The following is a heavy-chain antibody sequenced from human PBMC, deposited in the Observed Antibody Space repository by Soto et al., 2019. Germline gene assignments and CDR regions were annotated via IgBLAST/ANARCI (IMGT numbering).Heavy chain of an antibody. CDR2: INHSGST. CDR1: GGSFSGYY. V-gene: IGHV4-34*01. Sequence: QVQLQQWGAGLLKPSETLSLTCAVYGGSFSGYYWSWIRQPPGKGLEWIGEINHSGSTNYNPSLKSRVTISVDTSKNQFSLKLSSVTAADTAVYYCARVYRSGYVSYWGQGTLVTVSS. D-gene: IGHD5-12*01. CDR3: ARVYRSGYVSY. J-gene: IGHJ4*02.